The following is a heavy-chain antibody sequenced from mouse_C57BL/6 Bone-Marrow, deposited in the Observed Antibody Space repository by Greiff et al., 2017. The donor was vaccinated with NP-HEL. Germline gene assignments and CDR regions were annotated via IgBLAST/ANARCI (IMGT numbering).Heavy chain of an antibody. CDR2: IGPEDGEN. J-gene: IGHJ3*01. V-gene: IGHV14-2*01. Sequence: EVQLQQSGAELVKPGASVKLSCTASGFNIKDYYMHWVKQRTEQGLEWIGRIGPEDGENKYATKFQGKGTITADTSSNTAYLQLSRLTSEDTAVYYCARGWLLRWFAYWGQGTLVTVSA. CDR1: GFNIKDYY. CDR3: ARGWLLRWFAY. D-gene: IGHD2-3*01.